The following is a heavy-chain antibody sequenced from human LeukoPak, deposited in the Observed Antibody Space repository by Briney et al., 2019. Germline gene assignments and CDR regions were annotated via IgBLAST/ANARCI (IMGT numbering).Heavy chain of an antibody. CDR1: GGSFSGYY. CDR2: VYYSGST. V-gene: IGHV4-59*08. D-gene: IGHD6-6*01. Sequence: SETLSLTCAVYGGSFSGYYWSWIRQPPGKGLEWIGYVYYSGSTNYNPSLKSRVTISVDTSKNQFSLKLSSVTAADTAVYYCARHVAARGYYFDYWGQGTQVTVSS. J-gene: IGHJ4*02. CDR3: ARHVAARGYYFDY.